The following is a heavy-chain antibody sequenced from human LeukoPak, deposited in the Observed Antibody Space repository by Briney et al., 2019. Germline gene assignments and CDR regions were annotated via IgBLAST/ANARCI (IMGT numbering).Heavy chain of an antibody. CDR3: AREGGYSYSFDY. CDR2: ISSNGGST. D-gene: IGHD5-18*01. V-gene: IGHV3-64*01. CDR1: GFTFSSYA. J-gene: IGHJ4*02. Sequence: GGSLRLSCAASGFTFSSYAMHWVRQAPGKGLEYVSAISSNGGSTYYANSVKGRFTISRDNSKNTLYLQMGSLRAEDMAVYYCAREGGYSYSFDYWGQGTLVTVSS.